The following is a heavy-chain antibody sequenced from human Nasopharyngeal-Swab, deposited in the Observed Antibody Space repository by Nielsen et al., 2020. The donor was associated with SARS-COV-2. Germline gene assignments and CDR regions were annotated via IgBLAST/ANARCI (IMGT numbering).Heavy chain of an antibody. Sequence: GGSLRLSCAASGFTFSDYTMNWVRQAPGQGLEWVSSISSSGSYMYYTDSVKGRFTMSRDNAKNSLYLQMNSLRAEDTAVYHCASDSRYWGQGTLVTVSS. CDR1: GFTFSDYT. V-gene: IGHV3-21*01. J-gene: IGHJ4*02. D-gene: IGHD2-2*01. CDR2: ISSSGSYM. CDR3: ASDSRY.